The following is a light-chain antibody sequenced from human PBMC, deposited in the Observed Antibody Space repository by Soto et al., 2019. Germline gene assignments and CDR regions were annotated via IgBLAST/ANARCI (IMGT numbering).Light chain of an antibody. Sequence: EVLMTQSPATLSLSPGERSTVSCRASQTCSSNLAWYQQKPGQSPRLLIYGTSTRATGAPARFRGSGSGTEFTLSISSLQSEDFAVYYCHQYNFWPSFGTGNKVDIK. CDR1: QTCSSN. V-gene: IGKV3D-15*01. CDR2: GTS. J-gene: IGKJ1*01. CDR3: HQYNFWPS.